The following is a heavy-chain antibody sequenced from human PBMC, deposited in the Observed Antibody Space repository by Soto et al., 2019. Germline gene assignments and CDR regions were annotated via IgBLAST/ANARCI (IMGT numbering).Heavy chain of an antibody. V-gene: IGHV4-38-2*01. CDR1: GYSISSGYY. J-gene: IGHJ4*02. D-gene: IGHD3-3*01. CDR3: ARYDFWSPGSFDY. Sequence: PSDTLSLTCAVSGYSISSGYYWGWIRQPPGKGLEWIGSIYHSGSTYYNPSLKSRVTISVDTSKNQFSLKLSSVTAADTAVYYCARYDFWSPGSFDYWGQGVLVTV. CDR2: IYHSGST.